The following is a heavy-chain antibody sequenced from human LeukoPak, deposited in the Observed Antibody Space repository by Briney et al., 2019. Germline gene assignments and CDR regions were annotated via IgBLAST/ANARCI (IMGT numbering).Heavy chain of an antibody. V-gene: IGHV4-4*07. CDR3: ARCRHGNCDYFDY. D-gene: IGHD1-7*01. J-gene: IGHJ4*02. CDR2: FYTSGTT. Sequence: SETLSLTCTVSGASFTSDYWSWIRQPAGKGLEWIGRFYTSGTTNYNPSLKSRVTMSADTSKNQFSLKLRSVTAADTAVYYCARCRHGNCDYFDYWGQGTLVTVSS. CDR1: GASFTSDY.